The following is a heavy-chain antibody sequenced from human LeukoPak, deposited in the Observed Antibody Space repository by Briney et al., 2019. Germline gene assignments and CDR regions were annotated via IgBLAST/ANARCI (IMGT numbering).Heavy chain of an antibody. D-gene: IGHD3-9*01. J-gene: IGHJ3*02. V-gene: IGHV3-48*03. CDR1: GFTFSSYE. CDR3: ARGGPLRYFDWLSNRDAFDI. Sequence: GGSLRLSCAASGFTFSSYEMNWVRQAPGKGLEWVSYISSSGSTIYYADSVKGRFTISRDNAKNSLYLQMNSLRAEDTAVYYCARGGPLRYFDWLSNRDAFDIWGQGTMVTVSS. CDR2: ISSSGSTI.